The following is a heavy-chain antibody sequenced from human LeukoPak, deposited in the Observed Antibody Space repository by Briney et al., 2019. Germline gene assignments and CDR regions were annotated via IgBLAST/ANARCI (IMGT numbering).Heavy chain of an antibody. D-gene: IGHD3-10*01. V-gene: IGHV4-39*01. Sequence: SETLALTCTVSGGSISSSSYYWGWIRQPPGKGLEWIGSIYYSGSTYYNPSLKSRVTISVDTSKNQFSLKLSSVTAADTAVYYCAGHYGLGSYYSGFDYWGQGTLVTVSS. CDR2: IYYSGST. J-gene: IGHJ4*02. CDR1: GGSISSSSYY. CDR3: AGHYGLGSYYSGFDY.